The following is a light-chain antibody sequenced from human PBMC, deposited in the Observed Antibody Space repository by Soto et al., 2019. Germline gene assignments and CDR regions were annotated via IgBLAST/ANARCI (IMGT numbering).Light chain of an antibody. Sequence: QSVLTQSPSASGTPGQRVTISCSGSSSNIGSNYVYWYQQLPGTAPKLLIYRNNQRPSGVPDRFSGSKSGTSASLAISGRRSEDEADYYFASWDDSLKGAVFGGGTQLTVL. CDR2: RNN. J-gene: IGLJ7*01. CDR3: ASWDDSLKGAV. CDR1: SSNIGSNY. V-gene: IGLV1-47*01.